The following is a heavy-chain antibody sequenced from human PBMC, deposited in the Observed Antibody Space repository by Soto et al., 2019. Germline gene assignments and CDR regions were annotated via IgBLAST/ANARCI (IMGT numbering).Heavy chain of an antibody. Sequence: GGSLRLSCAASGFTFSSYAMSWVRQAPGKGLEWVSAISGSGGSTYYADSVKGRFTISRDNSKNTLYLQMNSLRAEDTAVYYCARCSNYDFCLFDYWGQGTLVTVSS. J-gene: IGHJ4*02. D-gene: IGHD3-3*01. CDR3: ARCSNYDFCLFDY. V-gene: IGHV3-23*01. CDR2: ISGSGGST. CDR1: GFTFSSYA.